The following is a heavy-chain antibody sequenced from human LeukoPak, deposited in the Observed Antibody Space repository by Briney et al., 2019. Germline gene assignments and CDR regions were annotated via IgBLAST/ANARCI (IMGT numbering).Heavy chain of an antibody. Sequence: GGSLRLSCAASGFPFNDYYMSWIRQAPGKGLEWVSAISGSGGSTYYADSVKGRFTISRDNSKNTLYLQMNSLRAEDTAVYYCATRGYSSSWYNFDYWGQGTLVTVSS. V-gene: IGHV3-23*01. D-gene: IGHD6-13*01. CDR3: ATRGYSSSWYNFDY. CDR1: GFPFNDYY. CDR2: ISGSGGST. J-gene: IGHJ4*02.